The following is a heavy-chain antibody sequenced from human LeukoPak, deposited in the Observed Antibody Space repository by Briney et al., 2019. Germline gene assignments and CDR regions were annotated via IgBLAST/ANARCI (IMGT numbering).Heavy chain of an antibody. Sequence: GGSLRLSCAASGFTFSSYEMNWVRQAPGKGLEWVSYISSGSTIYDADSVKGRLTISRDNAKNSLYLQMNSLRAEDTAVYYCVRESIAVAGAPFDYWGQGTLVTVSS. CDR2: ISSGSTI. CDR3: VRESIAVAGAPFDY. V-gene: IGHV3-48*03. D-gene: IGHD6-19*01. CDR1: GFTFSSYE. J-gene: IGHJ4*02.